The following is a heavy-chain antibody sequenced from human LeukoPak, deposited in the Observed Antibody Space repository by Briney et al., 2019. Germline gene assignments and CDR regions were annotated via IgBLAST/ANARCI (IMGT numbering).Heavy chain of an antibody. J-gene: IGHJ3*02. CDR1: GGSISTYY. CDR3: ARDLVTVTKGFDI. D-gene: IGHD4-17*01. CDR2: IHNSGST. V-gene: IGHV4-4*07. Sequence: PSETLSLTCTVSGGSISTYYWTWIRQPAGKGLEWIGRIHNSGSTRYNPSLKSRVTLSIDTSKNQFSLKLRSVTAADTAVYYCARDLVTVTKGFDIWGQGTMVSVPS.